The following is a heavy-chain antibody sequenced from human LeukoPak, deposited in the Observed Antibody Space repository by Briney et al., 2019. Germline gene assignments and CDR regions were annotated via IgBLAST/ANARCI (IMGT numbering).Heavy chain of an antibody. CDR3: AREVAASSWSY. V-gene: IGHV4-39*01. D-gene: IGHD6-13*01. J-gene: IGHJ4*02. Sequence: SETLSLTCTVSGGSISSGSYYWGWIRQPPGKGLEWVGSIYYSGSTYYNPSLKSRVTISVDTSKKQFSLKLNSVTAADAAVYYCAREVAASSWSYWGQGTLVTVSS. CDR2: IYYSGST. CDR1: GGSISSGSYY.